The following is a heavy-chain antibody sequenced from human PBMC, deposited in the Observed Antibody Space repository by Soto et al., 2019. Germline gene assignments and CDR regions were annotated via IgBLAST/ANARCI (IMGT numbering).Heavy chain of an antibody. CDR2: IKFDGSEK. CDR1: GFSFSDYW. J-gene: IGHJ4*02. CDR3: VKDGGYCSSATCYSPRNHYFDS. V-gene: IGHV3-7*03. Sequence: GGSLRLSCVASGFSFSDYWMSWVRQAPGKGPEWVANIKFDGSEKQYVDSVRGRFSISRDNFRNSLFLQMNSLRAGDTAIYYCVKDGGYCSSATCYSPRNHYFDSWGQGTLVIVSS. D-gene: IGHD2-2*01.